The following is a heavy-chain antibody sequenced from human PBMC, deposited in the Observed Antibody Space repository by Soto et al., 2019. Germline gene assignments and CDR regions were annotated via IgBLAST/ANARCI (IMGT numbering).Heavy chain of an antibody. D-gene: IGHD3-22*01. V-gene: IGHV4-39*01. CDR1: GGSISSSSYY. Sequence: SETLSLTCTVSGGSISSSSYYWGWIRQPPGKGLEWIGSIYYSGSTYYNPSLKRRVTISVDTSKKQFSLKQSSMTAADTAVYYCARLVYDSSGYRPGWGQGTLVTVS. CDR2: IYYSGST. CDR3: ARLVYDSSGYRPG. J-gene: IGHJ4*02.